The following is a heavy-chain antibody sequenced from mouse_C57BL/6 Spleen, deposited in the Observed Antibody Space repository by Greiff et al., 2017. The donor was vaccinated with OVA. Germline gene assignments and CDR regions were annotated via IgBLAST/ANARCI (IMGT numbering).Heavy chain of an antibody. CDR2: INPNNGGT. D-gene: IGHD1-1*01. J-gene: IGHJ2*01. V-gene: IGHV1-18*01. CDR3: ARGDYYGSSPFDY. Sequence: VQLQQSGPELVKPGASVKIPCKASGYTFTDYNMAWVKQSHGKSLEWIGDINPNNGGTNYNQKLKGKATLTVDKSSSTAYMELRSLTSEDTAVYYCARGDYYGSSPFDYWGQGTTLTVSS. CDR1: GYTFTDYN.